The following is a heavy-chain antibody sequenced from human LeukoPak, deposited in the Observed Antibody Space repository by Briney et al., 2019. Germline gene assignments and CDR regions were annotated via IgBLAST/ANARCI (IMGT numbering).Heavy chain of an antibody. J-gene: IGHJ4*02. V-gene: IGHV4-34*01. CDR2: INHSGNT. D-gene: IGHD2-21*02. CDR3: ARTSVVTYNIDQ. CDR1: GGSFSGYY. Sequence: SETLSLTCAVYGGSFSGYYWSWIRQSPGKGLEWIGEINHSGNTNFNPSLKSRVTTSVDTSKNQFSLKLSSVTAADTAVYYCARTSVVTYNIDQWGQGTLVTVSS.